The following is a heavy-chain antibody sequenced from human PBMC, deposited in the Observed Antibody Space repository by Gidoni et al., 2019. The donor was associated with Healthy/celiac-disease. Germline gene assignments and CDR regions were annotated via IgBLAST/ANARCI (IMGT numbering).Heavy chain of an antibody. CDR2: ISYDGSNK. D-gene: IGHD3-3*01. V-gene: IGHV3-30*18. CDR3: AKDRSHYDFWSGYWTEFDY. CDR1: GFIFSSYG. Sequence: HVQLVESGGGVVQPRRSLRLSCAASGFIFSSYGMHWVRQAPGKGLAWVAVISYDGSNKYYADSVKGRFTISRDNSKNTLYLQMNSLRAEDTAVYYCAKDRSHYDFWSGYWTEFDYWGQGTLVTVSS. J-gene: IGHJ4*02.